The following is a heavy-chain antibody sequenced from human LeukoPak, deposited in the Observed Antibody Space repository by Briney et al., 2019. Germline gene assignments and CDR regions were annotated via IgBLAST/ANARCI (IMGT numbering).Heavy chain of an antibody. CDR2: IIPILGIA. CDR1: GGTFSSYA. V-gene: IGHV1-69*04. Sequence: SVKVSCKASGGTFSSYAISWVRQAPGQGLEWMGRIIPILGIANYAQKFQGRVTITADKSTSTAYMELSSLRSEDTAVYYCARGRDCSSTSCYGPLIYCYGMDVWGQGTTVTVSS. D-gene: IGHD2-2*01. J-gene: IGHJ6*02. CDR3: ARGRDCSSTSCYGPLIYCYGMDV.